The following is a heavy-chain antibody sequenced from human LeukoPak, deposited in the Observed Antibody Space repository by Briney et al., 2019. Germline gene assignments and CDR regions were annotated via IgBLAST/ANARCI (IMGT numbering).Heavy chain of an antibody. V-gene: IGHV3-33*01. Sequence: GRSLRLSCAASGFTFSSYGMHWVRQAPGKGLEWVAVIWYDGSNKYYADSVKGRFTISSDNSKNTLYLQMNSLRAENTAVYYCARDPLQYYFDYWGQGTLVTVSS. CDR2: IWYDGSNK. CDR3: ARDPLQYYFDY. D-gene: IGHD4-11*01. J-gene: IGHJ4*02. CDR1: GFTFSSYG.